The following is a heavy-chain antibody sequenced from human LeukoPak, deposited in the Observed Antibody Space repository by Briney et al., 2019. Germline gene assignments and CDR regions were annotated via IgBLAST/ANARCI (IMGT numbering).Heavy chain of an antibody. J-gene: IGHJ4*02. V-gene: IGHV3-23*01. D-gene: IGHD2/OR15-2a*01. CDR2: ISGGGADT. Sequence: PGGSLRLSCAASGFTFTRYALSWVRQAPGKGLEWVSAISGGGADTFYADSVKGRFTISTDISKKTLYLQMSSLRAEDTAVYYCAKGLFSTFLDFEFWGQGTLVTVSS. CDR1: GFTFTRYA. CDR3: AKGLFSTFLDFEF.